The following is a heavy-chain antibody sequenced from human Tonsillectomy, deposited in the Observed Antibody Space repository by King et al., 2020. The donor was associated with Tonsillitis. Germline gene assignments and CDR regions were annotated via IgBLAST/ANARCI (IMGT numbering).Heavy chain of an antibody. V-gene: IGHV4-34*01. CDR2: INHSGST. D-gene: IGHD2-2*01. CDR3: ARVDIVVVPAALSYFDP. J-gene: IGHJ2*01. CDR1: GGSFSGYY. Sequence: VQLQQWGAGLLKPSETLSLPCAVYGGSFSGYYWSWIRQPPGKGLEWIGEINHSGSTNYNPSLKSRVTISVDTSKNQFSLKLSSVTAADTAVYYCARVDIVVVPAALSYFDPWGRGTLVTVSS.